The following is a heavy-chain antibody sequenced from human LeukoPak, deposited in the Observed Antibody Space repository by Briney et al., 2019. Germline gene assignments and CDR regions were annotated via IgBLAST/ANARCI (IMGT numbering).Heavy chain of an antibody. V-gene: IGHV4-39*01. J-gene: IGHJ4*02. CDR1: GGSISSSSYY. CDR2: IYYSGST. D-gene: IGHD1-26*01. CDR3: ARLRVGATNLDY. Sequence: PSETLSLTCTVSGGSISSSSYYWGWIRQPPGKGLEWIGSIYYSGSTYYNPSLKRRVTISVDTSKNQSSLKLSSVAAADTAVYYCARLRVGATNLDYWGQGTLVTVSS.